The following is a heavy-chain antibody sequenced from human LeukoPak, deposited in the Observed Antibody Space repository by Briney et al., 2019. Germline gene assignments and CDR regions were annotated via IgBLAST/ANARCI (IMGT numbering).Heavy chain of an antibody. V-gene: IGHV1-8*03. D-gene: IGHD3-3*01. CDR3: ARIGLSGYLYYFDY. CDR1: GYTFTSYD. CDR2: MNPNSGNT. J-gene: IGHJ4*02. Sequence: ASVKVSCKASGYTFTSYDINWVRQATRQGLEWMGWMNPNSGNTDYAQKFQGRVTITRNTSISTAYMELSSLRSEDTAVYYCARIGLSGYLYYFDYWGQGTLVTVSS.